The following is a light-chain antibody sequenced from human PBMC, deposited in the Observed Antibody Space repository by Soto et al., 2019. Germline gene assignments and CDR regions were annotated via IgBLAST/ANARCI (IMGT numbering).Light chain of an antibody. J-gene: IGLJ1*01. V-gene: IGLV2-14*01. CDR2: DVS. CDR3: RSYTSRSTHV. Sequence: QSVLTQPASVSGSPGPSITICCTGTSSNVGGYNFVSWYQQHPGKAPKLMIHDVSNRPSGVSNRFSGSKSGNTASLTISGLQVEDEADYYCRSYTSRSTHVFGTGTKVTVL. CDR1: SSNVGGYNF.